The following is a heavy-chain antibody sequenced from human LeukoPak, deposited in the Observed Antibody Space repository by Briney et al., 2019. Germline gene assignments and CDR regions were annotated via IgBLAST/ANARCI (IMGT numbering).Heavy chain of an antibody. CDR1: GGSISSYY. CDR3: ARTPLRYFDGYYFDY. V-gene: IGHV4-59*01. Sequence: PSETLSLTCTVSGGSISSYYWSWIRQPPGKGLEGIGYIYYSGSTNYNPSLKSRVTISVDTSKNQFSLKLSSVTAADTAVYYCARTPLRYFDGYYFDYWGQGTLVTVSS. CDR2: IYYSGST. J-gene: IGHJ4*02. D-gene: IGHD3-9*01.